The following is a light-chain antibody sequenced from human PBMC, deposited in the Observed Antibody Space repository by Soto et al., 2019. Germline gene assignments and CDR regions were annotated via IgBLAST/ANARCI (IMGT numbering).Light chain of an antibody. CDR2: GAS. Sequence: EIVMTQSPATLSVSPGERATLSCRASQSVSSNLAWYQQKPGQAPRLLIYGASTRATGIPARFSGSGSGTEFTLTISSLQSEDFAVYYCQQYNNWPPLTFDGGTKVEIK. J-gene: IGKJ4*01. V-gene: IGKV3-15*01. CDR1: QSVSSN. CDR3: QQYNNWPPLT.